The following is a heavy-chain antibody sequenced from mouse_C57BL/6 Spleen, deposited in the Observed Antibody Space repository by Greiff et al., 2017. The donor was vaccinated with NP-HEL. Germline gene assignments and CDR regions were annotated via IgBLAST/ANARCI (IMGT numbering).Heavy chain of an antibody. J-gene: IGHJ3*01. CDR3: AREGRR. V-gene: IGHV1-42*01. D-gene: IGHD3-3*01. CDR1: GYSFTGYY. Sequence: VHVKQSGPELVKPGASVKISCKASGYSFTGYYMNWVKQSPEKSLEWIGEINPSTGGTTYNQKFKAKATLTVDKSSSTAYMQLKSLTSEDSAVYYCAREGRRWGQGTLVTVSA. CDR2: INPSTGGT.